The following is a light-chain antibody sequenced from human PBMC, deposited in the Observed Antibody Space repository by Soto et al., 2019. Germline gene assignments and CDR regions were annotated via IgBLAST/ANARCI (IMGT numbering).Light chain of an antibody. CDR2: LNSDGSH. J-gene: IGLJ3*02. Sequence: QLVLTQSPSASASLGASVKLTCTLSSGHSSYAIAWHQQQPEKGPRYLIKLNSDGSHSKGDGLPDRFSGSSSGAERYLTISILQSEDEADYYCQTWATGILVFGGGTKLTVL. CDR1: SGHSSYA. V-gene: IGLV4-69*01. CDR3: QTWATGILV.